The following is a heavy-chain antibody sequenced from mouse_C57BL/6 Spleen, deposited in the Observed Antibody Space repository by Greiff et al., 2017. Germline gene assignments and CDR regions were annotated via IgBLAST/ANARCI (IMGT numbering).Heavy chain of an antibody. J-gene: IGHJ2*01. Sequence: QVQLQQPGAELVMPGASVKLSCKASGYTFTSYWMHWVKQRPGQGLEWIGEIDPSDSYTNYNQKFKGKSTLTVDKSSSTAYMQLSSLTSEDSAVYYCARSEGRQLRLRKIFDDWGQGTTLTVSS. D-gene: IGHD3-2*02. V-gene: IGHV1-69*01. CDR2: IDPSDSYT. CDR3: ARSEGRQLRLRKIFDD. CDR1: GYTFTSYW.